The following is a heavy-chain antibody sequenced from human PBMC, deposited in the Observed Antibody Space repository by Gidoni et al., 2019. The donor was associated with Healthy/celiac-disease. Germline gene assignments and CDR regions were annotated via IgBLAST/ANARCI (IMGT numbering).Heavy chain of an antibody. CDR3: ATNPPTYDILTGYLFGMDV. CDR2: ISSSSSDI. V-gene: IGHV3-21*01. Sequence: EVQLVESGGGLVKPGGSLRLSCAASGFTFSSYSMNWVRQAPGKGLEWVSSISSSSSDIYYADSVKGRFTISRDNAKNSLYLQMNSLRAEDTAVYYCATNPPTYDILTGYLFGMDVWGQGTTVTVSS. D-gene: IGHD3-9*01. CDR1: GFTFSSYS. J-gene: IGHJ6*02.